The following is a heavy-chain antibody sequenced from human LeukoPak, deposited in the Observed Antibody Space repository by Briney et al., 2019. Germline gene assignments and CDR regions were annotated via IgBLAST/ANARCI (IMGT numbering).Heavy chain of an antibody. CDR2: IYPGDSDT. Sequence: GESLQISCKGSGYSFTSYWIGWVRQMPGKGLEWMGIIYPGDSDTKYSPSFQGQVTISADKSISTAYLQWSSLKASDTAMYYCARLDGSGTTGTHFDYWGQGTLVTVSS. D-gene: IGHD1-1*01. CDR1: GYSFTSYW. V-gene: IGHV5-51*01. J-gene: IGHJ4*02. CDR3: ARLDGSGTTGTHFDY.